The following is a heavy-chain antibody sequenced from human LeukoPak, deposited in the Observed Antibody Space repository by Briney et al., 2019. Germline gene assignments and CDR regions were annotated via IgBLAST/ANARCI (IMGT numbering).Heavy chain of an antibody. Sequence: GGSLRLSCVASGFTFSKYWMTWVRQAPGKGLEWVANIKQDGSEKYYVDSVKGRFTISRDNAENSLYLQMNSLTAEDTAIYYCARDLTAAGTGYWGQGTLVTVSS. D-gene: IGHD6-13*01. CDR3: ARDLTAAGTGY. CDR1: GFTFSKYW. V-gene: IGHV3-7*01. J-gene: IGHJ4*02. CDR2: IKQDGSEK.